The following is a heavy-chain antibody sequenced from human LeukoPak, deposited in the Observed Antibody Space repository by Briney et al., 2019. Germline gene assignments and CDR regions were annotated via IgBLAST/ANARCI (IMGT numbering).Heavy chain of an antibody. CDR2: ISSNGGST. J-gene: IGHJ1*01. D-gene: IGHD3-22*01. CDR1: GFTFSSYA. CDR3: AKDYYYDSSGGSFQY. Sequence: GGSLRLSCSASGFTFSSYAMHWVRQAPGKGLEYVSAISSNGGSTYYADSVKGRFTISRDKSKNTLYLQMNSLRAEDTAVYYCAKDYYYDSSGGSFQYWGQGTLVTVPS. V-gene: IGHV3-64*04.